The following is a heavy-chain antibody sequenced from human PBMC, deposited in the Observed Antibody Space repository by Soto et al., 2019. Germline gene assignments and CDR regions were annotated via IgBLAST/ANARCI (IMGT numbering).Heavy chain of an antibody. CDR2: ISGGGGST. J-gene: IGHJ3*02. Sequence: GGSLRLSCAASGFTFSSYAMSWVRQAPGKGLEWVSAISGGGGSTYYADSVKGRFTISRDNSKNTLYLQMNSLRAEDTAVYYCTTAPTPDAFDIWGQGTMVTVSS. V-gene: IGHV3-23*01. CDR3: TTAPTPDAFDI. CDR1: GFTFSSYA.